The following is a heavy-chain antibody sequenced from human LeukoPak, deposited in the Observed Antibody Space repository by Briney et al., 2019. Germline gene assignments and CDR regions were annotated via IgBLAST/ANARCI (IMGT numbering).Heavy chain of an antibody. CDR1: GYTLTELS. V-gene: IGHV1-24*01. CDR3: ATVSSSGYYGGFDY. J-gene: IGHJ4*02. Sequence: GASVKVSCKVSGYTLTELSMHWVRQAPGKGLEWMGGFDPEDGETIYAQKFQGRVTMTEDTSTDTAYMELSSLGSEDTAVCYCATVSSSGYYGGFDYWGQGTLVTVSS. D-gene: IGHD3-22*01. CDR2: FDPEDGET.